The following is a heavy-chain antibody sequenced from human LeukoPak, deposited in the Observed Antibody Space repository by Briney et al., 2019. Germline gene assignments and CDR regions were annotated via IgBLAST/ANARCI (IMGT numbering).Heavy chain of an antibody. D-gene: IGHD3-22*01. CDR3: ARGTPVYYYDSSDLGYYFDY. CDR2: TYYRSKWYN. Sequence: SQTLSLTCAISGDSVSSNSAAWNWIRQSPSRGLEWLGRTYYRSKWYNDYAVSVKSRITINPDTSKNQFSLQLNSVTPEDTAVYYCARGTPVYYYDSSDLGYYFDYWGQGTLVTVSS. CDR1: GDSVSSNSAA. V-gene: IGHV6-1*01. J-gene: IGHJ4*02.